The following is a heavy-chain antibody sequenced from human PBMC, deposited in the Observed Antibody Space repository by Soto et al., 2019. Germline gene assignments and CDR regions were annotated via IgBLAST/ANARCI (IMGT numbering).Heavy chain of an antibody. J-gene: IGHJ5*02. D-gene: IGHD4-17*01. Sequence: ASVKVSCKASGYTFTSYGMNWVRQAPGRGLEWMGWINPGNGNTKYSQKFQGRVIIERDTSASTAYMELSSLRSEDTAMYYCAILLGYGGNSARLWFDPWGQGTLVTVSS. CDR1: GYTFTSYG. CDR3: AILLGYGGNSARLWFDP. CDR2: INPGNGNT. V-gene: IGHV1-3*01.